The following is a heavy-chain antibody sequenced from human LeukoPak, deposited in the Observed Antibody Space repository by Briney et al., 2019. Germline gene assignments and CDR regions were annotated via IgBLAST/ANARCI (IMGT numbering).Heavy chain of an antibody. CDR1: GGTFSSYA. Sequence: SVKVTCKASGGTFSSYAISWVRQAPGQGLEWMGGIIPIFGTANYAQKLQGRVTITADESTSTAYMELSSLRSEDTAVYYCAGNGDLNAFDIWGQGTMVTVSS. CDR3: AGNGDLNAFDI. V-gene: IGHV1-69*13. J-gene: IGHJ3*02. D-gene: IGHD2-8*01. CDR2: IIPIFGTA.